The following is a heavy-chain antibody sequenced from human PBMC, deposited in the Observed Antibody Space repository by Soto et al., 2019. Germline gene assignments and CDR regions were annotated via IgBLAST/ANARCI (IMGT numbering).Heavy chain of an antibody. V-gene: IGHV1-2*04. CDR2: INPNSGGT. J-gene: IGHJ4*02. Sequence: ASVKVSCKASGYTFTGYYMHWVRQAPGQGLEWMGWINPNSGGTNYAQKFQGWDTMTRDTSISTAYMELSRLRSDDTAVYYCAILTRGGGTPIDYWGQGTLVTVSS. CDR3: AILTRGGGTPIDY. D-gene: IGHD3-10*01. CDR1: GYTFTGYY.